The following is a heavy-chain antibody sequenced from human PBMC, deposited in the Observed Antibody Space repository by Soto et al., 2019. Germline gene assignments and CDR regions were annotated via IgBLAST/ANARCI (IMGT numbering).Heavy chain of an antibody. CDR2: IYPGDSDT. CDR3: TLWFGELLN. Sequence: GESLKISCKGSGYSFTSYRIGRVRQIPGKGLEWTGKIYPGDSDTRYSRSFQGQVTNSAAKFISTAYLHWSSLKAPATAMYYCTLWFGELLNWGQGTLVTVSS. CDR1: GYSFTSYR. J-gene: IGHJ4*02. V-gene: IGHV5-51*01. D-gene: IGHD3-10*01.